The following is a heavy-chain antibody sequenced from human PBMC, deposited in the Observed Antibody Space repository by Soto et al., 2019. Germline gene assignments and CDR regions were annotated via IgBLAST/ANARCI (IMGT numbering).Heavy chain of an antibody. CDR1: GGTFSSYA. D-gene: IGHD2-15*01. Sequence: QVQLVQSGAEVKKPGSSVKVSCKASGGTFSSYAISWVRQAPGQGPEWMGGIIPIFGTANYAQKFQGRVTITADESTSTAYMELSSLRSEDTAVYYCARARGVVVVAATKPNYYGMDVWGQGTTVTVSS. V-gene: IGHV1-69*01. CDR2: IIPIFGTA. J-gene: IGHJ6*02. CDR3: ARARGVVVVAATKPNYYGMDV.